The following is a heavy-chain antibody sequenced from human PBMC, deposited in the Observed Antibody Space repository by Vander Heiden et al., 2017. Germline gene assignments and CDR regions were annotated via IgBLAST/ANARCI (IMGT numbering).Heavy chain of an antibody. D-gene: IGHD2-2*01. Sequence: QVQLQQWGAGLLKPSETLSLTCAVYGGSFSGYSWSWIRQPPGKGLEWIGEINHSGSTNYNPSLKSRVTISVDTSKNQFSLKLSSVTAADTAVYYCARGHCSSTSCDYYYGMDVWGQGTTVTVSS. CDR1: GGSFSGYS. CDR3: ARGHCSSTSCDYYYGMDV. J-gene: IGHJ6*02. CDR2: INHSGST. V-gene: IGHV4-34*01.